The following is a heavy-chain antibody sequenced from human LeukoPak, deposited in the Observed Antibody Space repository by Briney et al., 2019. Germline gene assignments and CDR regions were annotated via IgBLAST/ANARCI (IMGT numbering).Heavy chain of an antibody. CDR1: GYTFTDHY. J-gene: IGHJ4*02. CDR3: ARDGTIAVAGY. V-gene: IGHV1-2*02. D-gene: IGHD6-19*01. CDR2: INPNSGGT. Sequence: GASVKVSCKASGYTFTDHYMHWVRQAPGQGLEWMGWINPNSGGTNYAQKFQGRVTMTRDTSISTANMELSSLRSDDTAVYYCARDGTIAVAGYWGQGTLVTVSS.